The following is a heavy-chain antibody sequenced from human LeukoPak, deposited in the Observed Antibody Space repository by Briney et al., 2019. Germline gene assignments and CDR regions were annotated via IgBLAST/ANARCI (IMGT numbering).Heavy chain of an antibody. D-gene: IGHD6-6*01. CDR3: ERRLAARGSNYFDY. CDR2: ISYDGSNK. V-gene: IGHV3-30-3*01. CDR1: GFTFSSYA. J-gene: IGHJ4*02. Sequence: GGSLRLSCAASGFTFSSYAMHWVRQAPGKGLEWVAVISYDGSNKYYADSVKGRFTISRDNSKNTLYLQMNSLRAEDTAVYYCERRLAARGSNYFDYWGQGTLVTDSS.